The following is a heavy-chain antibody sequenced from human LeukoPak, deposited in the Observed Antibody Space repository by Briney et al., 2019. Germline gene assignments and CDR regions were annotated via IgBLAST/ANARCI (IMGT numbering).Heavy chain of an antibody. V-gene: IGHV1-69*13. D-gene: IGHD2-8*01. CDR3: AREPPGPLLYFYT. CDR2: IIPIVGTA. Sequence: SVKVSCKASGGTFSSYAISWVRQAPAQGLEWVGEIIPIVGTANYAQKFQGRVTITADESTRTAYMELSSLRSEDTAAYYCAREPPGPLLYFYTWGQGNLVTVSS. CDR1: GGTFSSYA. J-gene: IGHJ5*02.